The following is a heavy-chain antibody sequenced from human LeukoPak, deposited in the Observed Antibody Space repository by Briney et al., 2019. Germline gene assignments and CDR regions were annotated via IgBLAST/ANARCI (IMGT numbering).Heavy chain of an antibody. CDR1: GFTFSSYS. CDR2: ISSSSSAI. Sequence: PGGSLRLSCAASGFTFSSYSISWVRQAPGKGLECVSYISSSSSAIYYADSVKGRFTISRDNAKNSLYLQMNSLRDEDTAVYYCARLLGGTDQFDFWGQGTLVTVSS. D-gene: IGHD1-26*01. V-gene: IGHV3-48*02. CDR3: ARLLGGTDQFDF. J-gene: IGHJ4*02.